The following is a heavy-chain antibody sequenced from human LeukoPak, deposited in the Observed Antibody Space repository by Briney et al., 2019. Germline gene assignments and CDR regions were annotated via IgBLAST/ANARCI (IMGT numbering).Heavy chain of an antibody. D-gene: IGHD5-18*01. CDR2: ISHSGGST. Sequence: GGSLRLSCAASGFTFSSSAMTWVRQAPGKGLECVSTISHSGGSTYYADSVKGRFTISRDNSKNTLYLQMNSLRADDMAVYYCAKDASYNYGPLESWGQGSLVTVSS. CDR1: GFTFSSSA. J-gene: IGHJ4*02. CDR3: AKDASYNYGPLES. V-gene: IGHV3-23*01.